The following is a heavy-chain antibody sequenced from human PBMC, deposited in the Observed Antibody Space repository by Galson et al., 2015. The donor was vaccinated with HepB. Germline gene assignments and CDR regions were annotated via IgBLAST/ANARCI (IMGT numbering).Heavy chain of an antibody. V-gene: IGHV3-30*04. D-gene: IGHD6-13*01. CDR2: ISYDGSNK. Sequence: SLRLSCAASGFTFSSYAMHWVRQAPGKGLEWVAVISYDGSNKYYADSVKGRFTISRDNSKNTLYLQMNSLRAEDTAVYYRTIDYASSWYFNHYYGTDVWGKGATVTVSS. J-gene: IGHJ6*04. CDR1: GFTFSSYA. CDR3: TIDYASSWYFNHYYGTDV.